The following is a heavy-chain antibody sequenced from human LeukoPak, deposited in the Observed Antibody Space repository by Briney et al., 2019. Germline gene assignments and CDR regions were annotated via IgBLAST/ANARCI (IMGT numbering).Heavy chain of an antibody. D-gene: IGHD3-10*01. CDR1: GYTFTDYY. Sequence: ASVKVSCKASGYTFTDYYIHWVRQAPGQGLEGMGWINPNSGITHYEQKFQSRVTMTRDTSIRTAYMELSRLTSDDTAVYYCARDLRPRPYASGSFDAFHIWGQGTLVTVSS. CDR3: ARDLRPRPYASGSFDAFHI. CDR2: INPNSGIT. J-gene: IGHJ3*02. V-gene: IGHV1-2*02.